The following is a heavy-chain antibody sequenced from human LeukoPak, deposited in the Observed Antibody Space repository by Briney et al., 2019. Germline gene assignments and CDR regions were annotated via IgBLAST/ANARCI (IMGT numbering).Heavy chain of an antibody. CDR2: ISSSSSTI. J-gene: IGHJ4*02. Sequence: GGSLRLSCAACGFTFSSYSMNWVRQAPGKGLEWVSYISSSSSTIYYADSVKGRFTISRDNAKNSLYLQMNSLRAEDTAVYYCARDFSYYDSSGYYYGEDYWGQGTLVTVSS. CDR1: GFTFSSYS. D-gene: IGHD3-22*01. CDR3: ARDFSYYDSSGYYYGEDY. V-gene: IGHV3-48*01.